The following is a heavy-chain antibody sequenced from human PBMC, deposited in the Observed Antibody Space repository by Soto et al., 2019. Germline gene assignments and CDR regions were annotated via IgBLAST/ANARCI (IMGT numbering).Heavy chain of an antibody. CDR1: GFTFSSYS. D-gene: IGHD3-22*01. CDR2: ISSSSSYI. CDR3: ARDVESSGYYWGDFDY. Sequence: EVQLVESGGGLVKPGGSLRLSCAASGFTFSSYSMNWVRQAPGKGLEWVSSISSSSSYIYYADSVKGRFTISRDNAKNSLYLQMNSLRAEEPAVYYCARDVESSGYYWGDFDYWGQGTLVTVSS. J-gene: IGHJ4*02. V-gene: IGHV3-21*01.